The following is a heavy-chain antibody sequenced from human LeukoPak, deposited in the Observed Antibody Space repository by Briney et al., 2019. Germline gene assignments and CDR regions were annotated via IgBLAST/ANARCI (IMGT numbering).Heavy chain of an antibody. D-gene: IGHD5-18*01. V-gene: IGHV3-74*01. CDR1: GFTFSSYW. Sequence: GGSLGLSCAASGFTFSSYWMHWVRQAPGKGLMWVSRINSDGSSTSYADSVKGRFTISRDNTKNTLYLQMNSLRAEDTAVYYCARAISWGTAMGNYWGQGTLVTVSS. J-gene: IGHJ4*02. CDR3: ARAISWGTAMGNY. CDR2: INSDGSST.